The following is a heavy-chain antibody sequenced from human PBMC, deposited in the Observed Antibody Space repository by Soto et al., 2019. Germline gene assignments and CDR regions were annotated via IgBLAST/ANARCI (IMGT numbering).Heavy chain of an antibody. Sequence: QMQLVQSGPEVKKPGTSVKVSCRASGFDFISSGIQWVRQARGQRLEWIGWIVVYSGQTHYGQKFQDRVTITRDTSTGTAYIEMTSLSAEDTAVYYGASDRPDTARGWFVWGQGTTVTVSS. CDR3: ASDRPDTARGWFV. CDR2: IVVYSGQT. CDR1: GFDFISSG. V-gene: IGHV1-58*02. J-gene: IGHJ6*02. D-gene: IGHD2-15*01.